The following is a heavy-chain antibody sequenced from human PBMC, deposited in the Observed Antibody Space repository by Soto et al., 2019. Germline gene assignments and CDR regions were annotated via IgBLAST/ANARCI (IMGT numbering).Heavy chain of an antibody. CDR1: GASISSSSW. J-gene: IGHJ5*02. V-gene: IGHV4-4*02. CDR3: ARDLGWFDP. Sequence: QVQLQESGPGLVKPSGTLTVTCTVSGASISSSSWWSWVRQPPGKGLEWIGEVYHSGDTNYNPSLKSRVTLSVDKSKNQLSLNLTSVTAADTAVYYCARDLGWFDPSGQGTLVTVSS. D-gene: IGHD7-27*01. CDR2: VYHSGDT.